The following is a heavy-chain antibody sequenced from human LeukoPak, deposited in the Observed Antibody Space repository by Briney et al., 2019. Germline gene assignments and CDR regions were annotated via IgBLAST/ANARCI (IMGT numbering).Heavy chain of an antibody. CDR2: INHSGST. J-gene: IGHJ4*02. CDR1: GGSFSGYY. V-gene: IGHV4-34*01. CDR3: ASIYYDSSNTYDY. Sequence: SETLSLTCAVYGGSFSGYYWSWISQPPGKGLEWIGEINHSGSTNYNPSLKSRVTISVDTSKNQFSLKLSSVTAADTAVYYCASIYYDSSNTYDYWGQGTLVTVSS. D-gene: IGHD3-22*01.